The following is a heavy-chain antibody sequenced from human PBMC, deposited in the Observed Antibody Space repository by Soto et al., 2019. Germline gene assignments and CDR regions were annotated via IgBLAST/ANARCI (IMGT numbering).Heavy chain of an antibody. CDR1: GYSFTSYW. V-gene: IGHV5-51*01. J-gene: IGHJ4*02. D-gene: IGHD3-3*01. CDR2: IYPGDSDT. CDR3: ARHTKYYDFWSGYPDY. Sequence: GESLKISCKGSGYSFTSYWIGWVRQMPGKGLEWMGIIYPGDSDTRYSPSFQGQVTISADKSISTAYLQWSSLKASDTAMYYCARHTKYYDFWSGYPDYWGQGTLVTVSS.